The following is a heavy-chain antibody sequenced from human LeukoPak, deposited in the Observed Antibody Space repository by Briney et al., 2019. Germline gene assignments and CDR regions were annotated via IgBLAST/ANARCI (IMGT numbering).Heavy chain of an antibody. D-gene: IGHD6-19*01. CDR2: IYHSGST. CDR1: GYSISSGYY. CDR3: ARRHFLWVAVAGEFDY. J-gene: IGHJ4*02. V-gene: IGHV4-38-2*01. Sequence: SETLSLTCAVSGYSISSGYYWGWIRQPPGKGLERIGSIYHSGSTYYNPSLKSRVTISVDTSKNQFSLKLSSVTVADTAVYYCARRHFLWVAVAGEFDYWGQGTLVTVSS.